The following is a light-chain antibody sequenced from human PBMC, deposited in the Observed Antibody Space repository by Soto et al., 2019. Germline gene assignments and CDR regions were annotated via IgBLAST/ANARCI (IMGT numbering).Light chain of an antibody. Sequence: EMLMTQSPATLSVSPGERATLSCRASQSVSSYLLWYQQKPGQAPRLLIYGASTRATGIPARFSGSGSGTEFTLTISSLQSEDFAVYYCQQYNNWPPRRTFGQGTKVDIK. CDR2: GAS. CDR3: QQYNNWPPRRT. J-gene: IGKJ1*01. V-gene: IGKV3-15*01. CDR1: QSVSSY.